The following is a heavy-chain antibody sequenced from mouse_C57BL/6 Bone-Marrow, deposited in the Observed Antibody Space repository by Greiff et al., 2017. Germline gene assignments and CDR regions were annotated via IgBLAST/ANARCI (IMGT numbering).Heavy chain of an antibody. J-gene: IGHJ2*01. D-gene: IGHD1-1*01. Sequence: QVQLQQSGAELVRPGTSVKVSCKASGYAFTNYLIEWVKQRPGQGLEWIGVINPGSGGTNYNEKFKGKATLTADKSSSTAYMQLSSLTSEDSAVYFCSTTGGYWGQGTTLTVSS. CDR2: INPGSGGT. CDR3: STTGGY. V-gene: IGHV1-54*01. CDR1: GYAFTNYL.